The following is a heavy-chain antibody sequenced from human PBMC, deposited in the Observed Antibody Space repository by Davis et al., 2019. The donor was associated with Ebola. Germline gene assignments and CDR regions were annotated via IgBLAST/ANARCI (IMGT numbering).Heavy chain of an antibody. CDR2: ISFDGSK. J-gene: IGHJ6*02. Sequence: PGGSLRLSCAASGFSLTTSIMHWVRQAPGKGLEWVVGISFDGSKYYVDSVKGRFAISRDNADNYLYLHLTSLRAGDTAVYYCVRGDYYFSAMDVWGQGTTVTVSS. CDR1: GFSLTTSI. V-gene: IGHV3-30*09. CDR3: VRGDYYFSAMDV.